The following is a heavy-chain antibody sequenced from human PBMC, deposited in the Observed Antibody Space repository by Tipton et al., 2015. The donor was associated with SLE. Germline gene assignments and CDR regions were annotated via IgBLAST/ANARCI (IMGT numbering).Heavy chain of an antibody. Sequence: TLSLTCAVYGGSFSGYYWSWIRQPPGKGLEWIGSIYYSGSTYYNPSLKSRVTISVDTSKNQFSLKLSSVTAADTAVYYCARSTAVADTFDYWGQGTLVTVSS. D-gene: IGHD6-19*01. CDR2: IYYSGST. V-gene: IGHV4-34*01. CDR3: ARSTAVADTFDY. J-gene: IGHJ4*02. CDR1: GGSFSGYY.